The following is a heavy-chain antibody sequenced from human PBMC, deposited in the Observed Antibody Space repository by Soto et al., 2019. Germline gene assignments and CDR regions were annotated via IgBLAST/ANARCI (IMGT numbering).Heavy chain of an antibody. CDR2: INADYGNT. V-gene: IGHV1-18*01. D-gene: IGHD5-18*01. CDR1: GYTFYSHS. Sequence: QAQLVQSGAEVRKPGASVKVSCKASGYTFYSHSISWVRQAPGQGLEWMGRINADYGNTQYAQKFRGRGTMTTDTSPTTGYMELTNLRSADTAVYYCARCIQGDYYYGMDVWGQGTTVTVSS. J-gene: IGHJ6*02. CDR3: ARCIQGDYYYGMDV.